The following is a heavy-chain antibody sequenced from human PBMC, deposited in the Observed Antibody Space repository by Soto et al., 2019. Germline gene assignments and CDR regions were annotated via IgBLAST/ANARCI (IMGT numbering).Heavy chain of an antibody. CDR1: GGSINRYY. V-gene: IGHV4-59*12. J-gene: IGHJ4*02. Sequence: SETLSLTCTVSGGSINRYYWSWIRQPPGKGLEWIGNFYNSGTTNYNPSLNSRVTISVDTSKNQFSLKLSSVTAADTAVYYCARGRYSSGWYRYFDYWGQGTLVTVSS. CDR2: FYNSGTT. D-gene: IGHD6-19*01. CDR3: ARGRYSSGWYRYFDY.